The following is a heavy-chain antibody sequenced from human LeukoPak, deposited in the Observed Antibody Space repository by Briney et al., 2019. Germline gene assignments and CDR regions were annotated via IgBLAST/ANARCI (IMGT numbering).Heavy chain of an antibody. V-gene: IGHV3-30*18. CDR3: AKRGVVIRVILVGFHKEAYYFDS. CDR2: ISYDGSNE. CDR1: GFTFSGYG. D-gene: IGHD3-22*01. Sequence: GGSLRLSCALPGFTFSGYGMRSGREGPDKGQEWVAVISYDGSNESYVDSVKGRFTISRDNSKNTLYLQMNSLKAEDTAVYYCAKRGVVIRVILVGFHKEAYYFDSWGQGALVTDPS. J-gene: IGHJ4*02.